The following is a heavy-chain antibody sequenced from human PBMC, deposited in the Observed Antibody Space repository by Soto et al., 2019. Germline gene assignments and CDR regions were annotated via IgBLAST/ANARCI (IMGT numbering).Heavy chain of an antibody. CDR2: ISYDGSNK. CDR3: ARPRRDGNYESSGYHY. J-gene: IGHJ4*02. Sequence: QVQLVESGGGVVQPGRSLRLSCAASGFTFSSYAMHWVRQAPGKGLEWVAVISYDGSNKYYADSVKGRFTISRDNPKNTMYLQMTSRRAEDRAGYYFARPRRDGNYESSGYHYWAQGTLVTVSS. D-gene: IGHD3-22*01. V-gene: IGHV3-30-3*01. CDR1: GFTFSSYA.